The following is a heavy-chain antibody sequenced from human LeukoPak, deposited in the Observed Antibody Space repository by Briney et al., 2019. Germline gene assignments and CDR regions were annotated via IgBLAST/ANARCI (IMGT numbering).Heavy chain of an antibody. CDR1: GDSISSRAYY. Sequence: SETLSLTCTVSGDSISSRAYYWGWIRQPPGKGLEWIGTIYCSGTTYYNPSLKSRVTISVDTSKNQFSLKLSSVTAADTAVYYCARLRVEMATFYFDYWGQGTLVTVSS. J-gene: IGHJ4*02. CDR3: ARLRVEMATFYFDY. CDR2: IYCSGTT. D-gene: IGHD5-24*01. V-gene: IGHV4-39*01.